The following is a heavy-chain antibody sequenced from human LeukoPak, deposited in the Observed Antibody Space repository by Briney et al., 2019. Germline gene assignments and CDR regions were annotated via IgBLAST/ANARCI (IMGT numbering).Heavy chain of an antibody. V-gene: IGHV4-59*08. Sequence: PSETLSLTCTVSGGSISSHYWSWIRQPPGKGLEWIGYIYYSGSTNYNPSPKSRVTISVDTSKNQFSLKLSSVTAADTAVYYCARPAPGALGYFQHWGQGTLVTVSS. D-gene: IGHD1-26*01. CDR2: IYYSGST. J-gene: IGHJ1*01. CDR1: GGSISSHY. CDR3: ARPAPGALGYFQH.